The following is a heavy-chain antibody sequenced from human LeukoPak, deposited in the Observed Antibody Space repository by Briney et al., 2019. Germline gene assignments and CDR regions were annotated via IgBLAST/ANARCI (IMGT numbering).Heavy chain of an antibody. Sequence: GASVKVSCKTSGYPFSNYDINWVRQATGQGLEWMGWINPHSGKTGYAQKFQGRVTMTTDTSASTAYMELSSLRSEDTAVYYCARGNFYDNKGYSPELRYWGQGTLVTVSS. CDR3: ARGNFYDNKGYSPELRY. CDR2: INPHSGKT. V-gene: IGHV1-8*01. D-gene: IGHD3-10*01. CDR1: GYPFSNYD. J-gene: IGHJ4*02.